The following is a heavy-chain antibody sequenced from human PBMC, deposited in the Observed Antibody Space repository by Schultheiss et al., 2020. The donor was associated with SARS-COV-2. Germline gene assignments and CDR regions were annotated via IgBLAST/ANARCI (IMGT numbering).Heavy chain of an antibody. D-gene: IGHD2-8*01. V-gene: IGHV3-30*07. CDR3: ALLILTDAFDI. CDR2: ISYDGSNK. Sequence: GGSLRLSCAASGFTFSNAWMSWVRQAPGKGLEWVAVISYDGSNKYYADSVKGRFTISRDNAKNSLYLQMNSLRAEDTAVYYCALLILTDAFDIWGQGTMVTVSS. CDR1: GFTFSNAW. J-gene: IGHJ3*02.